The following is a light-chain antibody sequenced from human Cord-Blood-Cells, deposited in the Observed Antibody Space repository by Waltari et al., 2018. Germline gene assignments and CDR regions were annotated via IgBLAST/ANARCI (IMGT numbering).Light chain of an antibody. CDR3: QQLNSYPIFT. V-gene: IGKV1-9*01. CDR1: QGISSY. J-gene: IGKJ3*01. CDR2: AAS. Sequence: IQLTQSPSSLSASVGDRVTITCRASQGISSYLAWYQQKPGKAHKLLIYAASTLQSGVPSRFSGSGSGTDFTLTISSLQPEDFATYYCQQLNSYPIFTFGPGTKVDIK.